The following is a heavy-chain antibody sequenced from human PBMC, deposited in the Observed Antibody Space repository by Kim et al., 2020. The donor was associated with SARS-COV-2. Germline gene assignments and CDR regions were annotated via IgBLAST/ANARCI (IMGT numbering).Heavy chain of an antibody. Sequence: GGSLRLSCAASGFTFSSYGMHWVRQAPGKGLEWVAVISYDGSNKYYADSVKGRFTISRDNSKNTLYLQMNSLRAEDTAVYYCAKDRGYCSSTSCYKDYRVYYYGMDVWGQGTTVTVSS. D-gene: IGHD2-2*02. J-gene: IGHJ6*02. CDR3: AKDRGYCSSTSCYKDYRVYYYGMDV. CDR1: GFTFSSYG. V-gene: IGHV3-30*18. CDR2: ISYDGSNK.